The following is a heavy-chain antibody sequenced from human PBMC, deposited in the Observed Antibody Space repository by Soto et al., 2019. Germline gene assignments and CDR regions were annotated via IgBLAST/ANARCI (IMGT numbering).Heavy chain of an antibody. V-gene: IGHV3-7*01. D-gene: IGHD4-17*01. CDR2: VKQDGSVT. CDR3: ASQRDLCDYDY. CDR1: GFTFTNYW. J-gene: IGHJ4*02. Sequence: EVRVVESGGGLVQPGGSLRLSCVASGFTFTNYWMSWVRQAPGKGLEWVANVKQDGSVTYYVDSVRGRFIISRDNAKNSVYLQLSSLTAEDTAVYYCASQRDLCDYDYWGQGTLVTVSS.